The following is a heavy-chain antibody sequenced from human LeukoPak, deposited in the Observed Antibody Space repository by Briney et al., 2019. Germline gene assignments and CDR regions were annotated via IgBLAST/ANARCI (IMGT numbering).Heavy chain of an antibody. CDR2: IYYSGST. CDR1: GGSISNYY. J-gene: IGHJ4*02. D-gene: IGHD5-12*01. V-gene: IGHV4-59*12. CDR3: AKERGYSGYDYNNDYYFDY. Sequence: SETLSLTCTVSGGSISNYYWSWIRQPPGKGLEWIGYIYYSGSTNYNPSLKSRVTISVDTSKNQFSLQLNSVTPEDTAVYYCAKERGYSGYDYNNDYYFDYWGQGTLVTVSS.